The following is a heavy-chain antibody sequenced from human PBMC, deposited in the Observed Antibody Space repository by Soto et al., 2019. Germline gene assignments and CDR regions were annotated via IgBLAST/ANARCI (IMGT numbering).Heavy chain of an antibody. Sequence: GGSLRLSCAASGFTFSNYAMNWVRQAPGKGLEWVSTISGRGGSTYYADSVKGRFTISRDNSKNILYLQMNSLRAEDTAVYYCAKATMKLVVISLDSWGQGTLVTVSS. D-gene: IGHD3-22*01. J-gene: IGHJ4*02. CDR1: GFTFSNYA. V-gene: IGHV3-23*01. CDR2: ISGRGGST. CDR3: AKATMKLVVISLDS.